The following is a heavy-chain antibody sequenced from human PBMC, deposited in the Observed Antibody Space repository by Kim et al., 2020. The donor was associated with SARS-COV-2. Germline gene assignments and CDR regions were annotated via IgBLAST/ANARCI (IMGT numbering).Heavy chain of an antibody. CDR2: SYT. J-gene: IGHJ4*02. Sequence: SYTNYSPSFQGHVTISADKSISTAYLQWSSLKASDTAMYYCARYSSRPDYWGQGTLVTVSS. V-gene: IGHV5-10-1*01. CDR3: ARYSSRPDY. D-gene: IGHD6-13*01.